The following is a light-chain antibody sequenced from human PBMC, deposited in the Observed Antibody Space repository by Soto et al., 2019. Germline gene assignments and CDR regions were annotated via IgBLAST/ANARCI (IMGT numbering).Light chain of an antibody. J-gene: IGKJ5*01. Sequence: EIVLTQCPATLSLSPGERATLSCRASQSVSIYLAWYQQKPGQAPRLLIYDASNRATGIPAKFSGSGSGTDFPLAKSSIQPEYSAVYHWQQRRHSQPGSAFGGGKQLE. V-gene: IGKV3-11*01. CDR2: DAS. CDR1: QSVSIY. CDR3: QQRRHSQPGSA.